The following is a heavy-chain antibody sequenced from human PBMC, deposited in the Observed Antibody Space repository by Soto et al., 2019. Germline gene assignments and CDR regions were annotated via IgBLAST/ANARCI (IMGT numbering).Heavy chain of an antibody. Sequence: QVQLVQSGAEVRKPGSSVKVSCKASGGTLNNFAVSWVRQAPGQGLEWMGGIVRLFGTANYAQKFQGRVTITSDESTRTAYMELRNLRAEDTAIYYCAISGNSRVYFDLWGRGPLVTVSS. J-gene: IGHJ2*01. CDR3: AISGNSRVYFDL. V-gene: IGHV1-69*01. D-gene: IGHD1-26*01. CDR1: GGTLNNFA. CDR2: IVRLFGTA.